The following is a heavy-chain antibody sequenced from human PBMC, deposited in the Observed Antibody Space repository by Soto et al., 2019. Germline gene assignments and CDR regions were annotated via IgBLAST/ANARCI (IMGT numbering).Heavy chain of an antibody. V-gene: IGHV1-3*01. CDR1: GYTFTSYA. CDR3: ARSYYGSGRAYYYYYYGMDV. D-gene: IGHD3-10*01. CDR2: INAGNGNT. Sequence: ASVKVSCKASGYTFTSYAMHWVRQAPGQRLEWMGWINAGNGNTKYSQKFQGRVTNTRDKSASTAYMELSSLRSEDTAVYYCARSYYGSGRAYYYYYYGMDVWGQGTTVTVSS. J-gene: IGHJ6*02.